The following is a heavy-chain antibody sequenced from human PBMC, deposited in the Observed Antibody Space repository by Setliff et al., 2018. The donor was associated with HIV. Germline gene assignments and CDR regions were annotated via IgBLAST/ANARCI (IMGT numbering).Heavy chain of an antibody. D-gene: IGHD2-15*01. J-gene: IGHJ6*02. Sequence: PSETLSLTCTVSGGSISSGSYFWSWIRQPAGKELEWIGRIYVSGTTYYNPSLKSRVTISVDTSKNQFSLTLNSVTAADTAVYYCARDEGVVAATETYYYNGLDVWGQGTTVTVSS. CDR3: ARDEGVVAATETYYYNGLDV. V-gene: IGHV4-61*02. CDR2: IYVSGTT. CDR1: GGSISSGSYF.